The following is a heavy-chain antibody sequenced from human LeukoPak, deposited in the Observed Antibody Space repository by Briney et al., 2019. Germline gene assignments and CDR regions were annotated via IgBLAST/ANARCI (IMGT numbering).Heavy chain of an antibody. V-gene: IGHV1-2*02. CDR3: ARCSSGWYVYCYYGMDV. Sequence: ASVKVSCKASGYTFTGYYMHWVRQAPGQGLEWMGWINPNSGGTNYAQKFQGRVTMTRDTSISTAYMELSRLRSDDTAVYYCARCSSGWYVYCYYGMDVWGQGTTVTVSS. J-gene: IGHJ6*02. CDR1: GYTFTGYY. CDR2: INPNSGGT. D-gene: IGHD6-19*01.